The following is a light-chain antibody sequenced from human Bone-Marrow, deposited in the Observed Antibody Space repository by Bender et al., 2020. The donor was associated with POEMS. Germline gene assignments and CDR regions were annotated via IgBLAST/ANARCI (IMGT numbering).Light chain of an antibody. CDR2: SSH. V-gene: IGLV1-44*01. J-gene: IGLJ1*01. CDR3: SSYTYNSPYV. Sequence: QSVLTQPPSASGTPGQRVTISCSGGSSNIGAHAVNWYQHLPGTAPKLLIYSSHRRPSEVPDRFSGSRSGTSASLAISGLQSEDEADYYCSSYTYNSPYVFGTGTKVTVL. CDR1: SSNIGAHA.